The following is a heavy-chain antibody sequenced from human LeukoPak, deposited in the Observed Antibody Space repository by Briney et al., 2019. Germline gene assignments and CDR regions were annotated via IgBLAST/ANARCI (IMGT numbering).Heavy chain of an antibody. CDR3: ARGYYYDSSGYTGNWFDS. D-gene: IGHD3-22*01. V-gene: IGHV4-34*01. CDR2: INHSGST. CDR1: GGSFSGYY. Sequence: PSETLSLTCAVYGGSFSGYYWSWIRQPPGKGLEWIGEINHSGSTNYNPSLKSRVTISVDTSKNQFSLKLSSVTAADTAVYYCARGYYYDSSGYTGNWFDSWGQGTLVTVSS. J-gene: IGHJ5*01.